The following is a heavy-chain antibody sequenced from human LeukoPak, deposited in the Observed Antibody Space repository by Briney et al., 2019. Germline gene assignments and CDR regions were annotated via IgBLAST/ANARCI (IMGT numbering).Heavy chain of an antibody. J-gene: IGHJ6*03. Sequence: GGSLRLSCAASGFTFDDYGMSWVRQAPGKGLEWVSGINWNGGSTGYADSVKGRFTISRDNAKNYLYLQMNSLRAEDTALYHCARRSGYYDSSGYYGYYMDVWGKGTTVTVSS. D-gene: IGHD3-22*01. CDR2: INWNGGST. V-gene: IGHV3-20*01. CDR3: ARRSGYYDSSGYYGYYMDV. CDR1: GFTFDDYG.